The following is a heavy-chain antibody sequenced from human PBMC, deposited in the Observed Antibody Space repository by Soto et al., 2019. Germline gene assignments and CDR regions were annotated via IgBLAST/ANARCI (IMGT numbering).Heavy chain of an antibody. V-gene: IGHV4-38-2*02. D-gene: IGHD5-12*01. Sequence: PSETLSLTCTVSGYSISRDYFWGWVRQPPGERLEWIASVYHSGSSYFNPSVKSRVTISIDTSKNQFSLKLNSVTAADTAVYYCARGGYSGYDRYYFDYWGQGTLVTVSS. CDR2: VYHSGSS. J-gene: IGHJ4*02. CDR3: ARGGYSGYDRYYFDY. CDR1: GYSISRDYF.